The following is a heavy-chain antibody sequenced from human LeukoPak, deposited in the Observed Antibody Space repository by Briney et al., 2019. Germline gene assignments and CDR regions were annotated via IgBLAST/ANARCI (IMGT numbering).Heavy chain of an antibody. V-gene: IGHV1-8*02. D-gene: IGHD3-10*01. CDR3: TRDLGTYKSYGSIFFDY. CDR2: MNPNSGNT. Sequence: ASVKVSCKASGYTFTSYDINWVRQATGQGLEWMGWMNPNSGNTGYAQKFQGRVTMTTDTSTSTAYMELRSLRSDDTAVYYCTRDLGTYKSYGSIFFDYWGQGALVTVSS. J-gene: IGHJ4*02. CDR1: GYTFTSYD.